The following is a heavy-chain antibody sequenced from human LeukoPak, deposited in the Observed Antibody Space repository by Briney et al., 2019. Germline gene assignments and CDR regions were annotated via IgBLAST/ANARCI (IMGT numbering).Heavy chain of an antibody. CDR1: GFTFSSYE. D-gene: IGHD3-9*01. Sequence: GGSLRLSCAASGFTFSSYEMNWVRQAPGKGLEWVSYISSSGSTIYYADSVKGRFTISRDNAKNSLYLQMNSLRAEDTAVYYCAREYFDRSYYFDYWGQGTLVTVSS. V-gene: IGHV3-48*03. J-gene: IGHJ4*02. CDR3: AREYFDRSYYFDY. CDR2: ISSSGSTI.